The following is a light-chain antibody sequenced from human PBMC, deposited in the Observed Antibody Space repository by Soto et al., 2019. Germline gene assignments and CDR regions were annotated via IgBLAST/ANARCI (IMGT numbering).Light chain of an antibody. Sequence: QSALTQPASVSGSPGQSITISCTGTRSDVGGYNYVSWYQQHPGKAPQLMIYEVSNRPSGVSNRFSGSKSGNTASLTISGRQAEDEADYYCSSYTSSSTPVVFGGGTQLTVL. CDR2: EVS. CDR1: RSDVGGYNY. CDR3: SSYTSSSTPVV. J-gene: IGLJ2*01. V-gene: IGLV2-14*01.